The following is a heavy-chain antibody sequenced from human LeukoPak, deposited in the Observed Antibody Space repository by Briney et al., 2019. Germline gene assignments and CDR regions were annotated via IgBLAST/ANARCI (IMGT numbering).Heavy chain of an antibody. V-gene: IGHV3-21*01. J-gene: IGHJ5*02. CDR1: GFTFRSYT. CDR2: ISSDSSDI. CDR3: ARDRGIIVIPAAIGKNWFDP. D-gene: IGHD2-2*01. Sequence: MPGGSLRLSCAASGFTFRSYTMTWVRQAPGKGLEWVSSISSDSSDIYYADSMKGRFTISRDNAKKSLYLQMNSLRAEDTVVYYCARDRGIIVIPAAIGKNWFDPWGQGTLVTVSS.